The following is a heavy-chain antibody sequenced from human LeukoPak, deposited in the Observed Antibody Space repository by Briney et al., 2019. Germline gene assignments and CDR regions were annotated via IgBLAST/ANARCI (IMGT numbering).Heavy chain of an antibody. D-gene: IGHD3-22*01. CDR1: GGSISSYY. CDR3: ARQSISGSSLSYFDY. CDR2: IYDSGST. J-gene: IGHJ4*02. V-gene: IGHV4-59*01. Sequence: SETRSLTCTVSGGSISSYYWSWIRQPPGKGLEWIGNIYDSGSTNYNPPLKSRVTISVDTSKNQCSLKLSSVTAADTAVYYCARQSISGSSLSYFDYWGQGTLVNVSS.